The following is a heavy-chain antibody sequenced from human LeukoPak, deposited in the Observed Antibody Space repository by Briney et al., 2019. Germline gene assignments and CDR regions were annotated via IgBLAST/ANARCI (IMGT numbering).Heavy chain of an antibody. V-gene: IGHV1-2*02. CDR1: GFTFSSYG. J-gene: IGHJ5*02. CDR2: INPNSGGT. CDR3: ARVFAINQAWFDP. Sequence: GGSLRLSCAASGFTFSSYGMHWVRQAPGKGLEWVGWINPNSGGTNYAQKFQGRVTMTRDTSISTAYMELSRLRSDDTAVYYCARVFAINQAWFDPWGQGTLVTVPS. D-gene: IGHD1-14*01.